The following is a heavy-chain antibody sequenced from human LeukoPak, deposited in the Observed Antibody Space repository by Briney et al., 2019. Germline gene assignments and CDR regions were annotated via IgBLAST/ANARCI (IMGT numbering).Heavy chain of an antibody. V-gene: IGHV3-33*03. CDR1: GFTFSTYG. CDR2: IWNDGSNK. D-gene: IGHD5-24*01. Sequence: GGSLRLSCAASGFTFSTYGMHWVRQAPGKGLEWVAIIWNDGSNKDYSDSVKGRFSISRDNSKNTLSLQMNSLRAEDTAVYYCAKLLGTATTYDSWGQGTRVTVSS. CDR3: AKLLGTATTYDS. J-gene: IGHJ4*02.